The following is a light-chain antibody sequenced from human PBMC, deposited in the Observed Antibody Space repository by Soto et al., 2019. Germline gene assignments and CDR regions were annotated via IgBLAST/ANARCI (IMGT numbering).Light chain of an antibody. CDR2: EVN. J-gene: IGLJ2*01. V-gene: IGLV2-8*01. Sequence: QSALTQPPSASGSPGQSVTISCTGTSSDVGADYNYVSWYQQHPGKAPKLMIYEVNKRPSGVPDRFSGSKSGNTASLTVSGLQAEDEADYYCSSYAGSNNHVVFGGGTKLTVL. CDR1: SSDVGADYNY. CDR3: SSYAGSNNHVV.